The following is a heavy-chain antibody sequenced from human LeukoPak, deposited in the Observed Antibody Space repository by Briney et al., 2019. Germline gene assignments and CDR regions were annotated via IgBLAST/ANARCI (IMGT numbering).Heavy chain of an antibody. Sequence: SETLSLTCTVSGGSISSYYWTWIRQPPGKGPEWIGYIYYSGSTNYNPSLKSRVTISIDTSKNQFSLRLSSVTAADTAVYYCARGMTTVTTRWFDPWGQGTLVTVSS. CDR2: IYYSGST. V-gene: IGHV4-59*01. D-gene: IGHD4-11*01. CDR3: ARGMTTVTTRWFDP. CDR1: GGSISSYY. J-gene: IGHJ5*02.